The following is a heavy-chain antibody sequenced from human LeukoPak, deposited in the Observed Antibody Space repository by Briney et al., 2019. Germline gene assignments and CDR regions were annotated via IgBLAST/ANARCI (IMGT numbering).Heavy chain of an antibody. CDR1: GGSISSYY. CDR3: VRGRAVFGVVTPDY. V-gene: IGHV4-59*01. Sequence: SETLSLTCTVSGGSISSYYWSWIRQPPGKGLEWIGYIYYNGSTNYNPSLKSRVTISVDTSKNQFSLKLSSVTAADTAVYYCVRGRAVFGVVTPDYWGQGTLVTVSS. CDR2: IYYNGST. D-gene: IGHD3-3*01. J-gene: IGHJ4*02.